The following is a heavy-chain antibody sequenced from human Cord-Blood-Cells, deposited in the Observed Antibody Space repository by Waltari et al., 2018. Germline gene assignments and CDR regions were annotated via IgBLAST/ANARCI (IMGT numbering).Heavy chain of an antibody. D-gene: IGHD1-7*01. CDR1: GGTSSSYA. Sequence: QVQLVQSGAEVKKPGSSVKVSCKASGGTSSSYAISWVRQAPGQGLEWMGWIIPIFGTANYAQKFQGRVTITADESTSTAYMELSSLRSEDTAVYYCARDGVTGTTFDAFDIWGQGTMVTVSS. CDR2: IIPIFGTA. V-gene: IGHV1-69*01. CDR3: ARDGVTGTTFDAFDI. J-gene: IGHJ3*02.